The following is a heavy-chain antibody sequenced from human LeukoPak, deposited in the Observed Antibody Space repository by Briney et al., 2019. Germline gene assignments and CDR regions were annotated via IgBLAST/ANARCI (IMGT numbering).Heavy chain of an antibody. CDR2: ISYDGSNK. D-gene: IGHD2-15*01. V-gene: IGHV3-30*18. CDR3: AKLSLVAATPGAFDI. J-gene: IGHJ3*02. Sequence: PGRSLRLSCAASGFTFSSYGMHWVRQAPGKGLEWVAVISYDGSNKYYADSVKGRFTISRDNSKNTLYLQMNSLRAEDTAVYYCAKLSLVAATPGAFDIWGQGTMVTVSS. CDR1: GFTFSSYG.